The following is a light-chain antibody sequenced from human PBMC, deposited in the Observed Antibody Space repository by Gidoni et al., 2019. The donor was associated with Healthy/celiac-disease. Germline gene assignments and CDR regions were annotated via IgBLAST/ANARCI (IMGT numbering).Light chain of an antibody. V-gene: IGLV3-25*03. CDR3: QSADSSGTWV. CDR1: ALPTHY. Sequence: SYELTQPPSVSVSPGQPARITCSGDALPTHYAYWYQQKPGKAPVLVIYKDSERPSGIPERFSGSSSGTTVTLTISGVQAEDEADYYCQSADSSGTWVFGGGTKLTVL. J-gene: IGLJ3*02. CDR2: KDS.